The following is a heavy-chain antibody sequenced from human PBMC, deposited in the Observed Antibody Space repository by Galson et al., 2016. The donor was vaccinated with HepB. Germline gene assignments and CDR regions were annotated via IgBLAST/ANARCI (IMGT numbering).Heavy chain of an antibody. J-gene: IGHJ4*02. CDR1: GFIVSSHY. Sequence: SLRLSCAASGFIVSSHYMNWVRQAPGKGLEWVSIIYSGGATYYADPVKGRFTISRDNPKNTVYLQMNSLRDEDTAVYYRARDPGRIAAAGHLDSWGQGTLVTVSS. D-gene: IGHD6-13*01. CDR3: ARDPGRIAAAGHLDS. CDR2: IYSGGAT. V-gene: IGHV3-53*01.